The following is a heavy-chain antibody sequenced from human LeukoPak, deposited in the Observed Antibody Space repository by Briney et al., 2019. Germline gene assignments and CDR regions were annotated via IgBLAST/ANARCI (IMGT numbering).Heavy chain of an antibody. Sequence: ASVKVSCKASGYTFTGYYMHWVRQAPGQGLEWMGGIIPIFGTANYAQKFQGRVTITADKSTSTAYMELSSLRSEDTAVYYCARSVVVDERFDPWGQGTLVTVSS. CDR1: GYTFTGYY. V-gene: IGHV1-69*06. D-gene: IGHD2-15*01. J-gene: IGHJ5*02. CDR2: IIPIFGTA. CDR3: ARSVVVDERFDP.